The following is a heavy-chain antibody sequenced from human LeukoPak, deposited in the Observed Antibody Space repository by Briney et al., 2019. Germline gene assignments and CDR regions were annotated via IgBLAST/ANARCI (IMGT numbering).Heavy chain of an antibody. V-gene: IGHV3-66*01. D-gene: IGHD3-22*01. J-gene: IGHJ4*02. Sequence: GGSLRLSCAASGFTVSSNYMTWVRQAPGKGLEWVSVIYSGGNTYYADSVKDRFTISRDKSKNTLYLRMDSLRGEVTAVYYCARDRRSYYDSSGYYHAVDYWGQGTLVTVSS. CDR2: IYSGGNT. CDR1: GFTVSSNY. CDR3: ARDRRSYYDSSGYYHAVDY.